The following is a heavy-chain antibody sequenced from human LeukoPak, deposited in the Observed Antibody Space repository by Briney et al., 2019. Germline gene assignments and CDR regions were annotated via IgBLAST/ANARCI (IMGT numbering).Heavy chain of an antibody. CDR1: GFIFNTNA. Sequence: GGSLRLSCAASGFIFNTNAMTWVRQAPGKGLEWVSTITGSDDSSFYANSVKGRFTISRDNSKNTVFLHMTSLRAEDTAVYYCAKDSARAGSTRLGHGAFDIWGQGTMVTVSS. D-gene: IGHD2-2*01. V-gene: IGHV3-23*01. J-gene: IGHJ3*02. CDR3: AKDSARAGSTRLGHGAFDI. CDR2: ITGSDDSS.